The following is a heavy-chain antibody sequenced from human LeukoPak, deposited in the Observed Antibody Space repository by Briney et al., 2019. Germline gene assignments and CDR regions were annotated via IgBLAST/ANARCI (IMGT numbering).Heavy chain of an antibody. D-gene: IGHD2-2*01. CDR1: GYNFPSYG. Sequence: ASVKVSGKASGYNFPSYGINWVRQAPGQGLEWMGWIRPHTGETNSAQRFQDRVTMTTDTSTTTAYMELRSLRFDDTAVYYCARDRGGKGSAIFYWGQGSLVTVSS. J-gene: IGHJ4*02. CDR3: ARDRGGKGSAIFY. V-gene: IGHV1-18*01. CDR2: IRPHTGET.